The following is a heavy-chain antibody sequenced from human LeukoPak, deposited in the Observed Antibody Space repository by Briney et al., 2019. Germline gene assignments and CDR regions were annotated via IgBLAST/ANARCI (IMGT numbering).Heavy chain of an antibody. CDR3: ARGGYGANDDAFDI. Sequence: GGSLRLSCAATGFTFSSYSMNWVRQAPGKGLEWVSYISSSTNTIYYADSVKGRFTISRDNAKNSLFLQMNSLRDEDTAVYYCARGGYGANDDAFDIWGQGTMVTVSS. V-gene: IGHV3-48*02. D-gene: IGHD4-23*01. CDR1: GFTFSSYS. CDR2: ISSSTNTI. J-gene: IGHJ3*02.